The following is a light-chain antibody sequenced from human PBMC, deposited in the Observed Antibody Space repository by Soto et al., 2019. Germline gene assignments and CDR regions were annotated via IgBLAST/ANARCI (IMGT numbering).Light chain of an antibody. Sequence: PPVALSLSRGERANWSCRASQNVYEYLAWYQQKPGQAPRLLIYDASRRATGIPARFSGSGSGTDLTITVGSLEPVDFAVYYCGPLHSWPVPFGGGTKVDIK. J-gene: IGKJ4*01. CDR1: QNVYEY. V-gene: IGKV3-11*01. CDR2: DAS. CDR3: GPLHSWPVP.